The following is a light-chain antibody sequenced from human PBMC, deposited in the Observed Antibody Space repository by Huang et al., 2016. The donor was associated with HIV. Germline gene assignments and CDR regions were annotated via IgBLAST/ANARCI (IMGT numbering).Light chain of an antibody. CDR3: QQSYSTLTWT. J-gene: IGKJ1*01. V-gene: IGKV1-39*01. CDR1: QSISSY. CDR2: AAS. Sequence: DIQMTQSPSSLSASVGDRVTITCRASQSISSYLNWYQQKPGKDPKLLIYAASNLQSGVPSRFSGSGSWTDFTLTISSLQPEDFATYYCQQSYSTLTWTFGQGTKVEIK.